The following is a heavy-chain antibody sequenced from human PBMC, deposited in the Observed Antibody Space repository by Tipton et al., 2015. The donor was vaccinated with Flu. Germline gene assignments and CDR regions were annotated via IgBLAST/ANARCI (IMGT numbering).Heavy chain of an antibody. CDR1: GDSIWNDYF. J-gene: IGHJ5*01. D-gene: IGHD3-22*01. V-gene: IGHV4-38-2*01. Sequence: LSCAVSGDSIWNDYFWDWIWQPPGKGLEWIGSVYQSGTTYYKSSLKSRATISVDTSKNQFSLKLSSVTAADTAVYYCAMYYYDSSAYYSQGWFDYWGQGTLVTVSS. CDR3: AMYYYDSSAYYSQGWFDY. CDR2: VYQSGTT.